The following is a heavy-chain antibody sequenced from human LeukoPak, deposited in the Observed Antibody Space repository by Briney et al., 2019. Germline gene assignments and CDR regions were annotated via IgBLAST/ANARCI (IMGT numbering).Heavy chain of an antibody. V-gene: IGHV3-53*01. Sequence: PGGSLRLSCAASGFTVSSNYMSWVRQAPGKGLEWVSVIYSGGSTYYADSVKGRFTISRDNSKNTLYLQMNSLRAEDTAVYYCAQTGPTGGFCSSTSCYGVDYWGQGTLVTVSS. J-gene: IGHJ4*02. D-gene: IGHD2-2*01. CDR2: IYSGGST. CDR1: GFTVSSNY. CDR3: AQTGPTGGFCSSTSCYGVDY.